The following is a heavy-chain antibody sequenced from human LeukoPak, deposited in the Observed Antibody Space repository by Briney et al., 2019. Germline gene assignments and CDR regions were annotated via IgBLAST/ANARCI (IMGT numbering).Heavy chain of an antibody. CDR1: GGSISTYF. CDR2: IDYSGTT. D-gene: IGHD5-12*01. CDR3: VRGRRHTGYHDASDI. V-gene: IGHV4-59*01. J-gene: IGHJ3*02. Sequence: SETLSLTCNVSGGSISTYFWNWIRQPPGKGLEWIAYIDYSGTTSYNPSLKSRVTISIDTSKSQFSLKLRSVTSADTAVYYCVRGRRHTGYHDASDIWGQGTMVTVSS.